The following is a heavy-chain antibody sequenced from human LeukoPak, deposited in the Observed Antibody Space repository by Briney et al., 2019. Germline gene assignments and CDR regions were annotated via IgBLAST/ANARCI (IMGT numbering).Heavy chain of an antibody. J-gene: IGHJ3*02. CDR2: ISSSSNYI. D-gene: IGHD3-22*01. Sequence: GGSLRLSCAASGFTFSSYSMNWVRQAPGKGLEWVSSISSSSNYIYNADSVKGRFTISRDNAKNSLYLQMNSLRAEDTAVYDCARDRASRGYYDSSGDAFDIWGQGTMVTVSS. V-gene: IGHV3-21*01. CDR3: ARDRASRGYYDSSGDAFDI. CDR1: GFTFSSYS.